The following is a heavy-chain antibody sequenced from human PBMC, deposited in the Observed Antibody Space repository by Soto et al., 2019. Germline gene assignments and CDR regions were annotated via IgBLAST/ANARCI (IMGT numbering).Heavy chain of an antibody. J-gene: IGHJ6*02. CDR3: ARDVDVWAANYGMDV. CDR1: GGSISSYY. V-gene: IGHV4-4*07. D-gene: IGHD3-16*01. CDR2: IYTSGST. Sequence: PSETLSLTCAVSGGSISSYYWSWIRQPAGKGLEWIGRIYTSGSTNYNPSLKSRVTMSVDTSKNQFSLKLSSVTAADTAVYYCARDVDVWAANYGMDVWGQGTTVTVSS.